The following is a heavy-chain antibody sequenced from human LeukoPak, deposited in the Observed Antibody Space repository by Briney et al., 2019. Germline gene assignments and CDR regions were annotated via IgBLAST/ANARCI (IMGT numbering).Heavy chain of an antibody. Sequence: GASVKVSCKASGYTFTSYDINWVRQATGQGREWMGWMNPNSGNTGYAQKFQGRVTMTRNTSISTAYMELSSLRSEDTAVYYCARGLNSYYDILPGYYRPYYHYGMDVWGQGTTVTVSS. D-gene: IGHD3-9*01. J-gene: IGHJ6*02. V-gene: IGHV1-8*01. CDR2: MNPNSGNT. CDR1: GYTFTSYD. CDR3: ARGLNSYYDILPGYYRPYYHYGMDV.